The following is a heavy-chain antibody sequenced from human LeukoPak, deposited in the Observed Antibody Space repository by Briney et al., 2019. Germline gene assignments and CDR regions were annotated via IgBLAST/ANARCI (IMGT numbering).Heavy chain of an antibody. Sequence: SETLSLTCAVYGGSFSGYYWSWIRQPPGKGLEWIGEINHSGSTNYNPSLKSRVTISVDTSKNQFSLKLSSVTAADTAVYYCARPGVGEHGMDVWGQGTTVTVSS. J-gene: IGHJ6*02. CDR2: INHSGST. CDR3: ARPGVGEHGMDV. CDR1: GGSFSGYY. D-gene: IGHD4-17*01. V-gene: IGHV4-34*01.